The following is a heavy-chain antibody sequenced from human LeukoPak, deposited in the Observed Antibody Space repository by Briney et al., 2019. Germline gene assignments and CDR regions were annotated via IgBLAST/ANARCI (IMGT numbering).Heavy chain of an antibody. CDR3: ARAIGIAAAGKRSVSY. D-gene: IGHD6-13*01. J-gene: IGHJ4*02. CDR2: MNPNSGNT. V-gene: IGHV1-8*01. Sequence: GASVKVSCKASGYTFTSYDINWVRQATGQGLEWMGWMNPNSGNTGYAQKFQGRVTMTRNTSISTAYMELSSLRSDDTAVYYCARAIGIAAAGKRSVSYWGQGTLVTVSS. CDR1: GYTFTSYD.